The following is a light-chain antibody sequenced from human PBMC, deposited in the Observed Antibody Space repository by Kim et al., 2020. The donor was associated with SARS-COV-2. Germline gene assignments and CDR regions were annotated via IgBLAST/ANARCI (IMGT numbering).Light chain of an antibody. V-gene: IGKV3-20*01. J-gene: IGKJ1*01. CDR2: GAS. CDR1: QSVSSSY. CDR3: QQYDTSPWT. Sequence: PGERDTLSCRASQSVSSSYLAWYQQKPGQAPRLLIYGASSRATGIPDRFSGSGSGTDFTLTISRLEPEDFAVYHCQQYDTSPWTFGPGTKVEIK.